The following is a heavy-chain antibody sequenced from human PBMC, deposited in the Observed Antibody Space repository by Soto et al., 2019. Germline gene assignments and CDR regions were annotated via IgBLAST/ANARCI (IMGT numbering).Heavy chain of an antibody. CDR3: ARAYCGGDCPFYYYYYGMDV. CDR2: INPNSGGT. D-gene: IGHD2-21*02. J-gene: IGHJ6*02. Sequence: QVQLVQSGAEVKKPGASVKVSCKASGYTFTGYYMHWVRQAPGQGLEWMGWINPNSGGTNYAQKFQGWVTMTRDTSISTAYVELNRLRSDDTAVYYCARAYCGGDCPFYYYYYGMDVWGQGTTVTVSS. CDR1: GYTFTGYY. V-gene: IGHV1-2*04.